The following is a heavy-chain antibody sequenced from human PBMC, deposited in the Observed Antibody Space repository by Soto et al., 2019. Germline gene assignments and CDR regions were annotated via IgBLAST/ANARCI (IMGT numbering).Heavy chain of an antibody. V-gene: IGHV1-69*01. D-gene: IGHD2-15*01. CDR3: ASAADIVVVVAALRVPYYGMDV. Sequence: QVQLVQSGAEVKKPGSSVKVSCKASGGTFSSYAISCVRQAPGQGLEWMGGIIPIFGTANYAQKFQGRVTITADESTNTAFMELSSQRSEATDVYYCASAADIVVVVAALRVPYYGMDVWGQGTTVTVSS. J-gene: IGHJ6*02. CDR2: IIPIFGTA. CDR1: GGTFSSYA.